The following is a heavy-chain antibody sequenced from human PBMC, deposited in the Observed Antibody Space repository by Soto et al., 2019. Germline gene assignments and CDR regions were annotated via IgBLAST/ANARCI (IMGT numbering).Heavy chain of an antibody. J-gene: IGHJ5*02. V-gene: IGHV4-59*01. CDR3: ERDSYFHLPGYNWFDP. D-gene: IGHD3-10*01. CDR1: GGSISNYY. Sequence: QVQLQESGPGLVKPSETLSLTCTVSGGSISNYYWSWIRQPPGKGLEWIGNIYYSGSTNYNPSLKRRVTMSVDTAKNQFSLKLISVTAGDTAVYYWERDSYFHLPGYNWFDPWGQGPLVTVSS. CDR2: IYYSGST.